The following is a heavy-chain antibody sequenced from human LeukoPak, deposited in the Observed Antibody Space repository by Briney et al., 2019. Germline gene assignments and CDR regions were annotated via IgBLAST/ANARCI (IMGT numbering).Heavy chain of an antibody. CDR2: IYTSGST. V-gene: IGHV4-4*07. J-gene: IGHJ4*02. CDR3: ARESETVAGRGLDY. Sequence: SETLSLTCTASGGSISTFFWTWIRQPAGKGLEWIGRIYTSGSTNYNASLKSRVTMSVDTSKNQFSLKLSSVTAADTAVYYCARESETVAGRGLDYWGQGTLVTVSS. D-gene: IGHD6-19*01. CDR1: GGSISTFF.